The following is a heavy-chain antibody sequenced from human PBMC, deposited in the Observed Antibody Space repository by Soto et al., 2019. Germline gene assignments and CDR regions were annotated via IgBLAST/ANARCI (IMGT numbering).Heavy chain of an antibody. CDR1: GGSITSGNSYS. CDR2: ISHTGST. D-gene: IGHD3-10*01. J-gene: IGHJ4*02. Sequence: SETLSLTCAVSGGSITSGNSYSWSWIRQPPGKGLEWIGSISHTGSTSYNPSLKSRLTMSVDKSKNQFSLRLSSVTAADMAVYYCARAVAPYFGNLDSWGQGTPVTVSS. CDR3: ARAVAPYFGNLDS. V-gene: IGHV4-30-2*01.